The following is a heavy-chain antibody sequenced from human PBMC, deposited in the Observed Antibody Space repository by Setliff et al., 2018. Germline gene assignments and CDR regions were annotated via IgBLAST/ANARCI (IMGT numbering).Heavy chain of an antibody. CDR3: ARQVSWFDP. J-gene: IGHJ5*02. Sequence: SETLSLTCAVYGGSFSGYYWSWIRQPPGKGLEWIGEINHSGSTNYNPSLKSRVTISVDTSKNQFSLKPSSVTAADTAVYYCARQVSWFDPWGQGTLVTVSS. CDR2: INHSGST. CDR1: GGSFSGYY. V-gene: IGHV4-34*01.